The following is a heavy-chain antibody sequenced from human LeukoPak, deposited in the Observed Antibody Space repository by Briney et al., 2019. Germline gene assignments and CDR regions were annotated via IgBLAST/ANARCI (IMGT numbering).Heavy chain of an antibody. CDR2: INSKTDGGTT. CDR3: TTRGYYYGSGDDYFDY. D-gene: IGHD3-10*01. CDR1: VFTFSNAW. V-gene: IGHV3-15*01. J-gene: IGHJ4*02. Sequence: GGSLRLSCAASVFTFSNAWMRGVRQAPGRGLEWVGRINSKTDGGTTDHAAPVKGRCTISRDDSKNTQYLQMNSLKTEDTAVYYCTTRGYYYGSGDDYFDYWGQGTLVTVSS.